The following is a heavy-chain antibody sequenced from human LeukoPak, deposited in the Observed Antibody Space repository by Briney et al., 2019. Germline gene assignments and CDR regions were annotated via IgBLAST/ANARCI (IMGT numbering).Heavy chain of an antibody. J-gene: IGHJ4*02. CDR3: ARDFGSRGWLHLDY. CDR2: KSYDGSNK. Sequence: GRSLRLSCAASGFTFSSYAMHWVRQAPGKGLEWVAVKSYDGSNKYYADSVKGRFTISRDNSKNTLYLQMNSLRAEDTAVYYCARDFGSRGWLHLDYWGQGTLVTVSS. V-gene: IGHV3-30*01. D-gene: IGHD5-12*01. CDR1: GFTFSSYA.